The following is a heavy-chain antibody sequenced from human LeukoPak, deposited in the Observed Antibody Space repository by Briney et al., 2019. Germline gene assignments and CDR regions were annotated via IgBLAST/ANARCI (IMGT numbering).Heavy chain of an antibody. CDR2: IYTSGGT. CDR1: GDSISSDY. Sequence: PSETLSLTCTVSGDSISSDYWSWIRQPPGKGLEWIGYIYTSGGTNYNPSLKGRVTISIDTPKNQVSLKLSSVTAADSAVYFCARLTRLSTSPDRYYLDYWGQGTLVTVSS. CDR3: ARLTRLSTSPDRYYLDY. V-gene: IGHV4-4*09. J-gene: IGHJ4*02. D-gene: IGHD6-6*01.